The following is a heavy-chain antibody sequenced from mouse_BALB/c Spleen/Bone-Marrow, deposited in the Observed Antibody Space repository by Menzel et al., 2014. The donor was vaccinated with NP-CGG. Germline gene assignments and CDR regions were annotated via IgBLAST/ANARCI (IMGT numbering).Heavy chain of an antibody. CDR3: ARDRDEALMDY. V-gene: IGHV1-12*01. D-gene: IGHD2-14*01. J-gene: IGHJ4*01. CDR2: IYPGNGDT. Sequence: QVQLQQSGAELVKPGASVKMSCKASGYTFTSYNMHWVKQTPGQGLEWIGAIYPGNGDTSYNQKFKGKATLTADKSSSTAYMQLSSLTSEDSAVYYCARDRDEALMDYWGHGTSVTVSS. CDR1: GYTFTSYN.